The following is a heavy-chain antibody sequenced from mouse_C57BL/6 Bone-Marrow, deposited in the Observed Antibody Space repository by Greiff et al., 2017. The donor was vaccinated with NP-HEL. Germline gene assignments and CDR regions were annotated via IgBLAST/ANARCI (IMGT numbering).Heavy chain of an antibody. J-gene: IGHJ4*01. CDR1: GYTFTSYG. CDR2: IYPRSGNT. D-gene: IGHD1-1*01. CDR3: AGYYGSSYVYYYAMDY. V-gene: IGHV1-81*01. Sequence: VQLQQSGAELARPGASVKLSCKASGYTFTSYGISWVKQRTGQGLEWIGEIYPRSGNTYYNEKFKGKATLTADKSSSTAYMELRSLTSEDSAVYFCAGYYGSSYVYYYAMDYWGQGTSVTVSS.